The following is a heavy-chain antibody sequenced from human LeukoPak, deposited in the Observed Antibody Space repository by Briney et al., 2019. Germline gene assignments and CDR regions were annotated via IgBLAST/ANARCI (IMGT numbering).Heavy chain of an antibody. V-gene: IGHV4-59*01. CDR1: GGSISSYY. CDR2: IYYSGST. D-gene: IGHD3-10*01. CDR3: ARSYYGSGSYDY. Sequence: SETLSLTCTVSGGSISSYYWSWIRQPPGKGLEWIGYIYYSGSTNYNPSLKSRVTISVDTSKNQFSLKLSSVTAADTAVYYCARSYYGSGSYDYWGQGTLVTVSS. J-gene: IGHJ4*02.